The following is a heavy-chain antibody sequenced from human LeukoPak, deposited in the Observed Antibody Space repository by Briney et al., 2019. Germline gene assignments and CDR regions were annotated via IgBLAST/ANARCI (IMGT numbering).Heavy chain of an antibody. CDR3: TLSTYDSSGWAPLY. Sequence: GGSLRLSCAVSGFTVYSNYMTWVRQAPGKGPEWLSVIYSGGDTYYADSVKGRFTISRDNSKNMVYLQMNSLRAEDTAVYYCTLSTYDSSGWAPLYWGQGTLVTVSS. J-gene: IGHJ4*02. D-gene: IGHD3-22*01. V-gene: IGHV3-53*05. CDR1: GFTVYSNY. CDR2: IYSGGDT.